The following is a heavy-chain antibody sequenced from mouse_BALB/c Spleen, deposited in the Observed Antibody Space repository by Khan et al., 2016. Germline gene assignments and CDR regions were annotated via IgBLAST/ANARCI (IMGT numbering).Heavy chain of an antibody. V-gene: IGHV4-1*02. CDR2: INPDSSTI. CDR1: GFDFSRYW. CDR3: ARGDYGYDYFDY. D-gene: IGHD2-2*01. Sequence: EVKLLESGGGLVQPGGSLKLSCAASGFDFSRYWMSWVRQAPGKGLEWIGEINPDSSTINYTPSLKDKFIISRDNAKNTLYLQMSKVGSEDTALYYWARGDYGYDYFDYWGQGTTLTVSS. J-gene: IGHJ2*01.